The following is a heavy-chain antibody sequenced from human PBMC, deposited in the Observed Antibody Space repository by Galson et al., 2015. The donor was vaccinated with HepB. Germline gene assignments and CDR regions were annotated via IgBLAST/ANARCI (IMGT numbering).Heavy chain of an antibody. CDR1: GGSISSGGYY. Sequence: TLSLTCTVSGGSISSGGYYWSWIRQHPGKGLEWIGYIYYSGSTYYNPSLKSRVTISVDTSKNQFSLKLSSVTAADTAVYYCASLLEDTATTWGFDYWGQGTLVTVSS. CDR2: IYYSGST. D-gene: IGHD5-18*01. CDR3: ASLLEDTATTWGFDY. V-gene: IGHV4-31*03. J-gene: IGHJ4*02.